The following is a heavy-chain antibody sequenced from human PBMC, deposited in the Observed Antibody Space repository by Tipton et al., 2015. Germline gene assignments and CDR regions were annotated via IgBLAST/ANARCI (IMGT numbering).Heavy chain of an antibody. V-gene: IGHV4-61*01. CDR3: ARDLEHGMDV. J-gene: IGHJ6*02. CDR2: ISYSGST. CDR1: GGSISNSNYY. D-gene: IGHD5-24*01. Sequence: TLSLTCTVSGGSISNSNYYWGWIRQPPGKGLEWIGYISYSGSTHYNPSFKSRVAISVDTSKNQFSLTLNSVTAADTAVYYCARDLEHGMDVWGQGTTVAVSS.